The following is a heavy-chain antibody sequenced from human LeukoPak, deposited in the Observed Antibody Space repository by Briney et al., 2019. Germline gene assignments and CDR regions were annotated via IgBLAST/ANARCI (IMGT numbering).Heavy chain of an antibody. CDR2: IYSGGST. J-gene: IGHJ4*02. D-gene: IGHD6-13*01. CDR1: GFSVSSTY. CDR3: ARGPRGAAAGTFDY. Sequence: GRSLRLSCAASGFSVSSTYMSCVRQAPGKGLEWVSFIYSGGSTYSADSVKGRFPISRDDSKNTLYLQMNSLRAEDTAVYYCARGPRGAAAGTFDYWGQGALVTVSS. V-gene: IGHV3-53*01.